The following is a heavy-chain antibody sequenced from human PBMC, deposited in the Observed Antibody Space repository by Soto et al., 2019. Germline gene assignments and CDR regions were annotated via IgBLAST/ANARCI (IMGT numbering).Heavy chain of an antibody. V-gene: IGHV4-31*03. D-gene: IGHD2-2*01. CDR1: SGSISSGTSY. CDR2: IYYTGST. Sequence: QVRLQESRPGLVKPSQTLSLTCTVSSGSISSGTSYWNWIRHVPGKGLEWIGYIYYTGSTYYNPTLKSRLKISIDTSANQFSLNLRSVTDADTAVYYCARARSCISCYGGGEYDILGQGAMVTVSS. CDR3: ARARSCISCYGGGEYDI. J-gene: IGHJ3*02.